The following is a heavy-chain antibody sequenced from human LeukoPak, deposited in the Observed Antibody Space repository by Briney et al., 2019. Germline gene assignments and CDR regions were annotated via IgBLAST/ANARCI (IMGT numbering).Heavy chain of an antibody. CDR2: IYYSGST. V-gene: IGHV4-31*03. CDR3: ARDPPYYYDSSGYHRAP. Sequence: SQTLSLTCTVSGGSISSGGYYWSWIRQHPGKGLEWIGYIYYSGSTYYNPSLKSRVTISVDTSKNQFSLKLSSVTAADTAVYYCARDPPYYYDSSGYHRAPWGQGTLVTVSS. CDR1: GGSISSGGYY. D-gene: IGHD3-22*01. J-gene: IGHJ5*02.